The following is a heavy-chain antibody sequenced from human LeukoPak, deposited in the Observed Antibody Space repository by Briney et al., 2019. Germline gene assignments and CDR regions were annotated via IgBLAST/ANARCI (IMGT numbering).Heavy chain of an antibody. CDR3: AKWWDYGDYFDY. CDR1: GFTFSSYG. D-gene: IGHD4-17*01. Sequence: PGRSLRLSCAASGFTFSSYGVHWVRQAPGKGLEWVAVIWYDGSNKYYADSVKGRFTISRDNSKNTLYLQMNSLRAEDTAVYYCAKWWDYGDYFDYWGQGTLVTVSS. V-gene: IGHV3-33*06. J-gene: IGHJ4*02. CDR2: IWYDGSNK.